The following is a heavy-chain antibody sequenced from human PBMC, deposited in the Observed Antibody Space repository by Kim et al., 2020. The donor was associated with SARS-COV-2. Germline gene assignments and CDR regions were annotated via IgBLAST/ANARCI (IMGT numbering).Heavy chain of an antibody. CDR2: ISGSGGST. Sequence: GGSLRLSCAASGFTFSSYAMSWVRQAPGKGLEWVSAISGSGGSTYYAVSVKGRFTISRDNSKNTLYLQMNSLRAEDTAVYYCAKAGGDHIVVVPAAIIWGQGTLVTVSS. CDR1: GFTFSSYA. J-gene: IGHJ4*02. CDR3: AKAGGDHIVVVPAAII. V-gene: IGHV3-23*01. D-gene: IGHD2-2*01.